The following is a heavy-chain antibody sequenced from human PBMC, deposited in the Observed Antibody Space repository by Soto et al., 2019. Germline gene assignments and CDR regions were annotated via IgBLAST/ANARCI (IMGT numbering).Heavy chain of an antibody. CDR1: GFTFSTSA. D-gene: IGHD2-2*01. CDR3: AAALVPTDPYNWVDP. CDR2: IVVGTGNT. J-gene: IGHJ5*02. V-gene: IGHV1-58*02. Sequence: QMQLVQSGPEVKKPGTSVKVSCKASGFTFSTSAIQWVRQARGHRLEWIGWIVVGTGNTNYAQKFQERVTITRDMSTSTAYRELSSLISEDTAVYYCAAALVPTDPYNWVDPWGQGTLVTVSS.